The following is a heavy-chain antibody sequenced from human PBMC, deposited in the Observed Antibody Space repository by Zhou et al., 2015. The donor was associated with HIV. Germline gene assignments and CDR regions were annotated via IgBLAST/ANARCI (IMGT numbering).Heavy chain of an antibody. Sequence: QVQLVQSGAEVKKPGASVKVSCKASGYTFTGYYMHWVRQAPGQGLEWMGWINPNSGGTNYAQKFQGRVTMTRDTSISTAYMELSRLRSDDTAVYYCARDLITGDYGDRRFDPWGQGTLVTVSS. D-gene: IGHD4-17*01. CDR2: INPNSGGT. V-gene: IGHV1-2*02. CDR1: GYTFTGYY. J-gene: IGHJ5*02. CDR3: ARDLITGDYGDRRFDP.